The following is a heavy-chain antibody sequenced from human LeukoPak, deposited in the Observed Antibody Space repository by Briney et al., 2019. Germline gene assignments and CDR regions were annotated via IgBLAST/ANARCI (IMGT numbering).Heavy chain of an antibody. J-gene: IGHJ1*01. CDR3: ARDYRLTQIQY. V-gene: IGHV4-39*07. D-gene: IGHD1-26*01. Sequence: SETLSLTCTVSGGSISSSSYYWSWIRQPPGKGLEWIGEINHSGSTNYNPSLKSRVTISVDTSKNQFSLKLSSVTAADTAVYYCARDYRLTQIQYWGQGTLVTVSS. CDR1: GGSISSSSYY. CDR2: INHSGST.